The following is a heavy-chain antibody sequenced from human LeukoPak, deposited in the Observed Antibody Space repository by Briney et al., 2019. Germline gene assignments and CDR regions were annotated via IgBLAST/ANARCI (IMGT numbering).Heavy chain of an antibody. Sequence: GGSLRLSCAASGFTFSSYGMSWVRQAPGKGLEWVSDISGSGVSTYYADSVKGRFTISRDNSKNTLYLQMNSLRAEDTAVYYCAKTAPYSGYDYGPFDYWGQGTLVTVSS. J-gene: IGHJ4*02. V-gene: IGHV3-23*01. CDR3: AKTAPYSGYDYGPFDY. CDR1: GFTFSSYG. CDR2: ISGSGVST. D-gene: IGHD5-12*01.